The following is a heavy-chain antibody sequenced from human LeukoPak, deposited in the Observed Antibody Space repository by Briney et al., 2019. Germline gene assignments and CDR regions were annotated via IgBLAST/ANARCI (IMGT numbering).Heavy chain of an antibody. CDR3: AKYGSGTYYNGLY. D-gene: IGHD3-10*01. V-gene: IGHV3-23*01. Sequence: GGSLRLSCAASGFTFSTFGMNWVRQAPGKGLQWVSTISVSGGSTYYADSVKGRFTISRDTSKSTLYLQMNSLRDEDTAVYYCAKYGSGTYYNGLYWGQGTLVTVSS. CDR2: ISVSGGST. CDR1: GFTFSTFG. J-gene: IGHJ4*02.